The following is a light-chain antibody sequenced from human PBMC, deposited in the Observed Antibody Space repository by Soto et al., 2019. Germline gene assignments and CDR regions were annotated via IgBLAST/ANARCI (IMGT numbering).Light chain of an antibody. Sequence: IVLTQSPGTLSLSPGVRATLSCRASQSFSSTYLAWYQQKPGQAPRLLIYGASSRATGIPDRFSGSGSGTDFTLTISRLEPEDFAVYYCQHYGSSRTFGQGTKVEIK. CDR3: QHYGSSRT. CDR1: QSFSSTY. CDR2: GAS. J-gene: IGKJ1*01. V-gene: IGKV3-20*01.